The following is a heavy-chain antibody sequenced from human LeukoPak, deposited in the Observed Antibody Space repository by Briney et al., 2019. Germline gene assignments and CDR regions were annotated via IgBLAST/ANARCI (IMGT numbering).Heavy chain of an antibody. CDR1: GGSISSGSYY. CDR3: ARIAVATMVDDY. D-gene: IGHD5-12*01. Sequence: SETLSLTCTVSGGSISSGSYYWSWIRQPAGKGLEWIGRIYTSGSTNYNPSLKSRVTISVDTSKNQFSLKLSSVTAADTAVYYCARIAVATMVDDYWGQGTLVTVSS. V-gene: IGHV4-61*02. J-gene: IGHJ4*02. CDR2: IYTSGST.